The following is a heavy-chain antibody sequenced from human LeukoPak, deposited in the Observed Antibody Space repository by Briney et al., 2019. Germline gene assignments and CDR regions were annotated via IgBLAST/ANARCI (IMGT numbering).Heavy chain of an antibody. CDR3: ARQGVVGSGSYYVDYFDY. CDR1: GGSISSSSYY. D-gene: IGHD3-10*01. Sequence: PSETLSLTCTVSGGSISSSSYYWGWIRQPPGKGLEWIGSIYYSGSTYYNPSLKGRVTISVDTSKNQFSLKLSSVTAADTAVYYCARQGVVGSGSYYVDYFDYWGQGTLVTVSS. V-gene: IGHV4-39*01. CDR2: IYYSGST. J-gene: IGHJ4*02.